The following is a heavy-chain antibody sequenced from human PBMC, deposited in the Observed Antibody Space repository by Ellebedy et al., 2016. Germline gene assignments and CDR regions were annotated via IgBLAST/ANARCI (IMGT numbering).Heavy chain of an antibody. V-gene: IGHV3-53*01. J-gene: IGHJ5*02. CDR2: IFSDGNT. CDR1: GFTVSTNY. CDR3: ARGVGSGWFDP. D-gene: IGHD2-15*01. Sequence: GGSLRLSCAASGFTVSTNYMKWVRQAPGKGLEWASAIFSDGNTYYADSVKGRFTISRDYSKNTLYLQMNSLIAEDTAVYYCARGVGSGWFDPWGQGTLVTVSS.